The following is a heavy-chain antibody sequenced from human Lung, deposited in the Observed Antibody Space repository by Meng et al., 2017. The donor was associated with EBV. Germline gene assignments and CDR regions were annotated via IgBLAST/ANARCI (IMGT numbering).Heavy chain of an antibody. V-gene: IGHV4-59*01. Sequence: PGPVNRSAPLSLTRSCSGGSISSSYWRSTRQPPGKGLEWIGYIYSSGRTNYTPSLKSRVTISVDTSKNQFSLKLSSVTAADTAVYYCASSSGWYDEYYFDYWGQGTLVTVSS. D-gene: IGHD6-19*01. J-gene: IGHJ4*02. CDR1: GGSISSSY. CDR2: IYSSGRT. CDR3: ASSSGWYDEYYFDY.